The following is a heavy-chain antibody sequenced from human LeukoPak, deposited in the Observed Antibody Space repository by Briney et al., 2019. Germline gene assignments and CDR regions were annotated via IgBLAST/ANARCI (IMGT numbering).Heavy chain of an antibody. J-gene: IGHJ4*02. Sequence: GGSLRLSCAASGFTFSNAWMSWVRRAPGKGLEWVGRIKSKTDGGTTDYAAPVKGRFTISRDDSKNTLYLQMNSLKTEDTAVYYCTTGGSAEMGATRENYWGQGTLVTVSS. CDR1: GFTFSNAW. CDR2: IKSKTDGGTT. V-gene: IGHV3-15*01. CDR3: TTGGSAEMGATRENY. D-gene: IGHD1-26*01.